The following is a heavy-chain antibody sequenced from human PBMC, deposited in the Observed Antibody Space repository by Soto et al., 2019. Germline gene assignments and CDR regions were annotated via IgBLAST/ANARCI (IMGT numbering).Heavy chain of an antibody. D-gene: IGHD3-9*01. J-gene: IGHJ3*02. Sequence: ASVKVSCKASGYTFTSYGISWVRQAPGQGLEWMGWISAYNGNTNYAQKLQGRVTMTTDTSTSTAYMELRSLRSAADTAVYYCARETPRGDILTGSYNEYFAFDIWGQGTMVTVS. CDR2: ISAYNGNT. CDR1: GYTFTSYG. CDR3: ARETPRGDILTGSYNEYFAFDI. V-gene: IGHV1-18*01.